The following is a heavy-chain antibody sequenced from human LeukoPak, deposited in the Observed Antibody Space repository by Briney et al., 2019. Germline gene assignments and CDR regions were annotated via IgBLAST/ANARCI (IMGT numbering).Heavy chain of an antibody. V-gene: IGHV1-8*01. CDR2: MNPNSGNT. CDR3: AIRYSAGGKYYYYHYMDV. CDR1: GYTFTSYD. D-gene: IGHD3-16*02. Sequence: GASVKVSCKASGYTFTSYDINWVRQATGQGLEWMGWMNPNSGNTGYAQKFQGRVTMTRNTSRSTAYMELSSLRSEDTAVYYCAIRYSAGGKYYYYHYMDVWGKGPADTVSS. J-gene: IGHJ6*03.